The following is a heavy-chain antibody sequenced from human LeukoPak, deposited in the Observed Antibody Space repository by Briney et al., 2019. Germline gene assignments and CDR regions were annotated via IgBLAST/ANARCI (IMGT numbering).Heavy chain of an antibody. Sequence: PETLSLTCAVSGGSISSTNWWSWVRQPPGEGLEWIGQVYHTGSTNYNPSFKSRVTISVDKSNNQFSLKLSSVTAADTAFYYCARDMGAFDDWGQGILVTVSS. CDR3: ARDMGAFDD. V-gene: IGHV4-4*03. CDR2: VYHTGST. D-gene: IGHD1-26*01. CDR1: GGSISSTNW. J-gene: IGHJ4*02.